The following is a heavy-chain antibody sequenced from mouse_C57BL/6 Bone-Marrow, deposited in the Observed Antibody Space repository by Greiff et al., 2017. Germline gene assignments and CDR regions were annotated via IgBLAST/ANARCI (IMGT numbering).Heavy chain of an antibody. D-gene: IGHD1-1*01. Sequence: VQLQQSGAELAKPGASVKLSCKASGYTFTSYWMHWVKQRPGQGLEWIGYINPSSGYTKYNQKFKDKATLTADKSSSTAYMQLSILTYEDSAVYDGASEDLLSHWYFDVWGTGTTVTVSS. CDR1: GYTFTSYW. V-gene: IGHV1-7*01. CDR2: INPSSGYT. J-gene: IGHJ1*03. CDR3: ASEDLLSHWYFDV.